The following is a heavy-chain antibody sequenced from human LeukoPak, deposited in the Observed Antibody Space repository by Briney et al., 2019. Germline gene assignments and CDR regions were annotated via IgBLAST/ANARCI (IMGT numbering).Heavy chain of an antibody. CDR3: ARDPREGAAAGTDYYFDY. CDR2: ISSSGSTI. D-gene: IGHD6-13*01. V-gene: IGHV3-48*04. Sequence: GGSLRLSCAASGFTFSSYAMSWVRQAPGKGLEWVSYISSSGSTIYYADSVKGRFTISRDNAKNSLYLQMNSLRAEDTAVYYCARDPREGAAAGTDYYFDYWGQGTLVTVSS. CDR1: GFTFSSYA. J-gene: IGHJ4*02.